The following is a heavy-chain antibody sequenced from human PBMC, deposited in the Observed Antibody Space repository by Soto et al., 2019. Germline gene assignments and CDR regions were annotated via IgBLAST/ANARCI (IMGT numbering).Heavy chain of an antibody. V-gene: IGHV3-74*01. CDR2: INIDGITT. CDR3: AREREYQLLYNWFDP. CDR1: GFTFSNYW. Sequence: PGGSLRLSCAASGFTFSNYWMHWVRRAPGKGLVWVSRINIDGITTTYADSVKGRFSISRDNAKNTLYLQMNSLRADDTAVYYYAREREYQLLYNWFDPWGQGTLVTVSS. D-gene: IGHD2-2*01. J-gene: IGHJ5*02.